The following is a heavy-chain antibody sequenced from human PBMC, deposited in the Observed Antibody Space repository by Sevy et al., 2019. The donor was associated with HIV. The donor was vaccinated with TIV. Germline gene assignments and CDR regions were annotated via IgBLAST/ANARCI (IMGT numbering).Heavy chain of an antibody. J-gene: IGHJ4*02. CDR2: IIPILGTV. D-gene: IGHD2-8*01. Sequence: ASVKVSCKASGGTFSSYGISWVRQAPGQGLEWMGGIIPILGTVNYGQKFQGRVTITGDESTKTAYMELSSLRAEDTAVYYCARGGGNGGYYFDSWGQETLVTVSS. V-gene: IGHV1-69*13. CDR1: GGTFSSYG. CDR3: ARGGGNGGYYFDS.